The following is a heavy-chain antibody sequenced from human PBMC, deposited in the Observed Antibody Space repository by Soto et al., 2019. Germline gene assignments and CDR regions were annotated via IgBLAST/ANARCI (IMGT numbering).Heavy chain of an antibody. CDR1: GFTSSSFV. J-gene: IGHJ3*02. Sequence: QVQLVESGGGVVQPGTSLRLSCAASGFTSSSFVIHWVRQAPGKGLEWLAVISSDGNNQYYADSVKGRFTISRDNSKRTLYLQVNSLRAEDTAVYFCAKDRGVLDAFDMWGQGKMVTVS. D-gene: IGHD3-10*01. V-gene: IGHV3-30*18. CDR2: ISSDGNNQ. CDR3: AKDRGVLDAFDM.